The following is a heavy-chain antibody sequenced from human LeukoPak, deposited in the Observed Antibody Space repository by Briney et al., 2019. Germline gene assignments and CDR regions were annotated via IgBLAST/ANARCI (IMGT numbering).Heavy chain of an antibody. CDR2: INAGNGNT. D-gene: IGHD5-12*01. J-gene: IGHJ4*02. Sequence: ASVKVSCKASGYTFTSYAMHWVRQAPGQRLEWMGWINAGNGNTKYSQKCQGRVTITRDTSASTAYMKLSSLRSEDTAVYYCAKPIYSGYDSGTFDYWGQGTLVTVSS. CDR3: AKPIYSGYDSGTFDY. V-gene: IGHV1-3*01. CDR1: GYTFTSYA.